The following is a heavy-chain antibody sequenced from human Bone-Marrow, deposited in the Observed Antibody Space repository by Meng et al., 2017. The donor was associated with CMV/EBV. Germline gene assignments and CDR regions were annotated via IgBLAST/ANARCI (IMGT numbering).Heavy chain of an antibody. CDR3: AKVLYSSSSGDY. V-gene: IGHV3-30-3*01. J-gene: IGHJ4*02. Sequence: GGSLRLSCAASGFTFDDYAMHWVRQAPGKGLEWVAVISYDGSNKYYADSVKGRFTISRDNSKNTLYLQMNSLRAEDTAVYYCAKVLYSSSSGDYWGQGTLVTVSS. D-gene: IGHD6-6*01. CDR2: ISYDGSNK. CDR1: GFTFDDYA.